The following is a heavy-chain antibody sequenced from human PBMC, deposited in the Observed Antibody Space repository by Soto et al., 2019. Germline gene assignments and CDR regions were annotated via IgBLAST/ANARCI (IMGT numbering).Heavy chain of an antibody. V-gene: IGHV3-30-3*01. J-gene: IGHJ5*02. Sequence: QVQLVESGGGVVQPGRSLRLSCAASGFTFSSYAMHWVRQAPGKGLEWVAVISYDGSNKYYADSVKGRFTISRDNSKNTLYLKMNSLRAEDTAVYYCARDYTGYSSRQPPLFDPWGQGTLVTVSS. CDR3: ARDYTGYSSRQPPLFDP. CDR1: GFTFSSYA. CDR2: ISYDGSNK. D-gene: IGHD6-13*01.